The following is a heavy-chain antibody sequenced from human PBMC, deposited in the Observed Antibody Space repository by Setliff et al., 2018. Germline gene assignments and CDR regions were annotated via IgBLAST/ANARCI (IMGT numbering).Heavy chain of an antibody. D-gene: IGHD6-6*01. V-gene: IGHV1-2*06. CDR3: ARAEYTSSSPYYYMDV. CDR2: INPSSGGT. Sequence: ASVKVSCKAFRYTFNDYYIHWVRQTPGQGLEWMGRINPSSGGTDDAQNFLGRVTMTRDTAISTAYMELSRLTSDDTAVYYCARAEYTSSSPYYYMDVWGKGTTVTVS. CDR1: RYTFNDYY. J-gene: IGHJ6*03.